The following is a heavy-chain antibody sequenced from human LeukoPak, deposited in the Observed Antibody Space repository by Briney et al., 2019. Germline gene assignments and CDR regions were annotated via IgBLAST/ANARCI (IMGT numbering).Heavy chain of an antibody. CDR3: SRESGPFSPFGH. D-gene: IGHD1-26*01. J-gene: IGHJ4*02. CDR2: ISLSGYD. Sequence: KPSGTLSLTHGVSGGSITSTNYWSWVRQPPGRGLVWIGEISLSGYDCFNPSIRSRVTMSLDESKKHLSLNLASVTAADTAVYYCSRESGPFSPFGHWGQGILVTVTS. CDR1: GGSITSTNY. V-gene: IGHV4-4*02.